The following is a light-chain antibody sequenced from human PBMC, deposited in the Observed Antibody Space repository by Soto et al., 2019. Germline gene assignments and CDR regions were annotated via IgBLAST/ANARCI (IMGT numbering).Light chain of an antibody. J-gene: IGKJ5*01. CDR3: QQYNDWPRT. CDR1: QSFSSN. Sequence: EIVMTQSPATLSVSPGERVTLSCRASQSFSSNLAWYQHKPGQAPRLLIYGASTTATDVPPRFSGSGSGTEFTFTISNLQSEDFAVYYCQQYNDWPRTFGQGTRLDIK. V-gene: IGKV3-15*01. CDR2: GAS.